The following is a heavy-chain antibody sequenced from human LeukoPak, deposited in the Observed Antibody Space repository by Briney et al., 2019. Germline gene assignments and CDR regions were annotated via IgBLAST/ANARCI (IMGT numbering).Heavy chain of an antibody. CDR2: IYYSEGT. CDR1: GGSISSRSYY. Sequence: SETLSLTCTVSGGSISSRSYYWGWIRQPPGKGLEWIGSIYYSEGTYYNPPLKSRVTISIDTSKNQFSLKVNSVTAADTAVYYCVRDRFCSGRSCYGPPDDWGQGARVTVSS. V-gene: IGHV4-39*07. D-gene: IGHD2-15*01. CDR3: VRDRFCSGRSCYGPPDD. J-gene: IGHJ4*02.